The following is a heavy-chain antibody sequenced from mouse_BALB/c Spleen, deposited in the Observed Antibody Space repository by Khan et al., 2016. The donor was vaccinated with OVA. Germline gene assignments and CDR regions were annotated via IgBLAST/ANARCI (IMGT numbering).Heavy chain of an antibody. CDR3: ARTARIKY. Sequence: EVKLEESGPGLVKPSQSLSLTCTVTGYSITSGYGWNWIRQFPGNKLEWMGYISYSGSTNYNPSLKSRISITRDTSKNQFFLQWNSVTTEDTATYYCARTARIKYWGQGTTLTVSS. J-gene: IGHJ2*01. CDR1: GYSITSGYG. V-gene: IGHV3-2*02. D-gene: IGHD1-2*01. CDR2: ISYSGST.